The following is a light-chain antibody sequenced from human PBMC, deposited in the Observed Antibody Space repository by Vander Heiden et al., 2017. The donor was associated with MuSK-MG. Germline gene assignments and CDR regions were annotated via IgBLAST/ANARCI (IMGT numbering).Light chain of an antibody. J-gene: IGLJ2*01. CDR3: QSYDSSLSGVV. CDR1: SPNIGAGYD. CDR2: AKS. V-gene: IGLV1-40*01. Sequence: QSVLTQPPSVSGAPGQRVTISCIGSSPNIGAGYDVHWYQQVPGTAPRLLIYAKSNRPSGVPDRFSGSKSGTSASLAITGLQAEDEADYYCQSYDSSLSGVVFGGGTKLTVL.